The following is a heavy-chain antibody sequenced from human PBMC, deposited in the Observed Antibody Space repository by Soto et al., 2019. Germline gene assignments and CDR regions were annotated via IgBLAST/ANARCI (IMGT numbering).Heavy chain of an antibody. Sequence: GWSLRLSCAASGFTFSSYAMSLVRQAPGKGLEWVSAISGSGGSTYYADSVKGRFTISRDNSKNTLYLQMNSLRAEDTAVYYCAKDINSGSYLDAFDICGEGTMFTVSS. J-gene: IGHJ3*02. D-gene: IGHD1-26*01. V-gene: IGHV3-23*01. CDR1: GFTFSSYA. CDR3: AKDINSGSYLDAFDI. CDR2: ISGSGGST.